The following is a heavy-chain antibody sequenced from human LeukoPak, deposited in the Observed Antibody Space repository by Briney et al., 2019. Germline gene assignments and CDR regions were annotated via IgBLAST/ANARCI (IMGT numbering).Heavy chain of an antibody. J-gene: IGHJ4*02. CDR3: ARDPVPRGSGLIE. CDR2: IYNSGNT. D-gene: IGHD6-19*01. V-gene: IGHV4-59*01. CDR1: GASISSYY. Sequence: PSETLSLTCTVSGASISSYYWSWLRQPPGKGLEWIGYIYNSGNTNYNPSLKSRVTISVDTSKNQFSLKLSSVTAADTAVYYCARDPVPRGSGLIEWGQGTLVTVSS.